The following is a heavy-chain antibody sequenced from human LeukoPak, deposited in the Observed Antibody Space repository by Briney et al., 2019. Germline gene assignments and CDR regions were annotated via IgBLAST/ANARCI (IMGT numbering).Heavy chain of an antibody. CDR1: GFTLHSCA. CDR3: ARWLTYYYDSSGYFFDY. J-gene: IGHJ4*02. Sequence: GGSLRLSCAAFGFTLHSCAMSWVRQAPGKGLEWVANIKQDGSEKYYVDSVKGRFTISRDNAKNSLYLQMNSLRAEDTAVYYCARWLTYYYDSSGYFFDYWGQGTLVTVSS. CDR2: IKQDGSEK. D-gene: IGHD3-22*01. V-gene: IGHV3-7*01.